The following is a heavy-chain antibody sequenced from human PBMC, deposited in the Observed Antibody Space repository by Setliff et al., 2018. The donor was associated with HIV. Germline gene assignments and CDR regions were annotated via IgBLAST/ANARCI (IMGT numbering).Heavy chain of an antibody. CDR2: IHNSGST. CDR1: GGSIRTGGYY. CDR3: ARGSYTVRIDY. D-gene: IGHD3-10*01. V-gene: IGHV4-31*02. J-gene: IGHJ4*02. Sequence: SETLSLTCSVSGGSIRTGGYYWSWIRQHAGEGLEWIGYIHNSGSTFYNPSLESRLTMSLDPSKNQFSLKLGSVTAADTAVYYCARGSYTVRIDYWGQGTRVTVSS.